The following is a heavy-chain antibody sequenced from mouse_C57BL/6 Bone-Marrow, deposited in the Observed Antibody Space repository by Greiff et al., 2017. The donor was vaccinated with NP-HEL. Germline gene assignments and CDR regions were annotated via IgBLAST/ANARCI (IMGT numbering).Heavy chain of an antibody. V-gene: IGHV1-50*01. CDR1: GYTFTSYW. CDR2: IDPSDSYT. Sequence: QVQLQQPGAELVKPGASVKLSCKASGYTFTSYWMQWVKQRPGQGLEWIGEIDPSDSYTNYNQKFKGKATLTVDTSSSTAYMQLTSLTSEDSAVEYCAREEGSFYYGMDYWGQGTAVTVSS. CDR3: AREEGSFYYGMDY. J-gene: IGHJ4*01. D-gene: IGHD1-1*01.